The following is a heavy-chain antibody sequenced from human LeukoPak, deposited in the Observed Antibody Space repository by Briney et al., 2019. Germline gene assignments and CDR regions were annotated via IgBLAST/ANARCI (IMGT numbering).Heavy chain of an antibody. CDR2: IVPILGTA. D-gene: IGHD6-13*01. J-gene: IGHJ4*02. Sequence: ASVKVSCKASGGTFSTYAISWVRQAPGQGLEWVGRIVPILGTANYAQNFQGRVTITADRSTTTAYMALSSLRSEDTAVYYCARVPQGSSWPYYFDYWGQGTLVTVSS. CDR3: ARVPQGSSWPYYFDY. V-gene: IGHV1-69*04. CDR1: GGTFSTYA.